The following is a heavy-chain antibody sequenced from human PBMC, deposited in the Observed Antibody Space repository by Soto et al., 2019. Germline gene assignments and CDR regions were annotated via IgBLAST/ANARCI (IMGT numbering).Heavy chain of an antibody. V-gene: IGHV4-59*08. CDR3: GGGEKRGSDFAY. CDR1: GGSISSYY. J-gene: IGHJ4*02. CDR2: IYYSGST. Sequence: SETLSLTCTVSGGSISSYYWSWIRQPPGKGLEWIGYIYYSGSTNYNPSLKSRVTISVDTSKNQFSLKLSSVTAADTAVYYCGGGEKRGSDFAYGGRGPLVTASS. D-gene: IGHD3-10*01.